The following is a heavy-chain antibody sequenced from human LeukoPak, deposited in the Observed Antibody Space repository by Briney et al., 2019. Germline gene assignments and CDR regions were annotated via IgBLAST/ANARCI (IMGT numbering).Heavy chain of an antibody. D-gene: IGHD6-19*01. Sequence: PSGTLSLTCAVSGGSISSSNWWSWVRQPPGKGLEWIGEIYHSGSTNYNPSLKSRVTISVDKSKNQFSLKLSSVTAADTAVYYCARGAVAVAGTSFFDYWGQGTLVTVSS. J-gene: IGHJ4*02. CDR1: GGSISSSNW. CDR3: ARGAVAVAGTSFFDY. V-gene: IGHV4-4*02. CDR2: IYHSGST.